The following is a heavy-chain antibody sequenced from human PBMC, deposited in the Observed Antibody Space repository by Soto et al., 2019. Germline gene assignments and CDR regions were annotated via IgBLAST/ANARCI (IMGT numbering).Heavy chain of an antibody. J-gene: IGHJ5*02. D-gene: IGHD2-15*01. CDR1: GFTFSTYT. Sequence: GGSLRLSCAASGFTFSTYTMNWVRQTPGKGLEWVSPISSGSNYIYYADSLKGRFTISRDNAKNSLYLQMNSLRVEDTAVYYCARDYGKLNPWGQGTLVTVPQ. V-gene: IGHV3-21*01. CDR2: ISSGSNYI. CDR3: ARDYGKLNP.